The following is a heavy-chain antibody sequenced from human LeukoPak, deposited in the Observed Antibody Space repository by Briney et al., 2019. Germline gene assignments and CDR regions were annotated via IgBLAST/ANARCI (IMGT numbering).Heavy chain of an antibody. CDR3: AKGQRPRYGSGSSYALDN. Sequence: PGGSLRLSCAASGFTFSSYAMSWVRQAPGKGLEWVSGMSGSGGSTYYADSVKGRFTISRDNSENTLYLQMNSLRAEDTAAYYCAKGQRPRYGSGSSYALDNWGQGTLVTVSS. CDR2: MSGSGGST. V-gene: IGHV3-23*01. J-gene: IGHJ3*02. D-gene: IGHD3-10*01. CDR1: GFTFSSYA.